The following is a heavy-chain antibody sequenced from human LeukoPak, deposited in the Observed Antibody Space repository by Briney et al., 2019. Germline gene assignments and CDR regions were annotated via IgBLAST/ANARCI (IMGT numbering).Heavy chain of an antibody. CDR2: INHSGST. D-gene: IGHD4/OR15-4a*01. J-gene: IGHJ4*02. V-gene: IGHV4-34*01. CDR1: GGSFSGYY. CDR3: ARHGPNYYPDLPDY. Sequence: PSETLSLTCAVYGGSFSGYYWSWIRQPPGKGLEWIGEINHSGSTNYNPSLKSRVTISVDTSKNQFSLKLSSVTAADTAVYYCARHGPNYYPDLPDYWGQGALVTVSS.